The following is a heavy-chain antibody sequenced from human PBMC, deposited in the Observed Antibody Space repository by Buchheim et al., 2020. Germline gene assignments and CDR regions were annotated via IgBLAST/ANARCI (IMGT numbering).Heavy chain of an antibody. J-gene: IGHJ6*03. CDR1: GGSFSAHY. CDR2: MSHRGSP. Sequence: VQLQQWGAGLLKPSETLSLTCGVSGGSFSAHYSSWIRQSPGKGLEWIGEMSHRGSPKYNPSLKSRVTISLDTSKNQFSLGLRSVTAADTAVYYCARGGLLVRYQDYMDVWGKGTT. V-gene: IGHV4-34*01. D-gene: IGHD2-2*01. CDR3: ARGGLLVRYQDYMDV.